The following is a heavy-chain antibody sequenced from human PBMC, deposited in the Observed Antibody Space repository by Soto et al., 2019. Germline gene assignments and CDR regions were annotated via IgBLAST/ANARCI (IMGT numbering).Heavy chain of an antibody. D-gene: IGHD5-18*01. Sequence: GGSLRLSCAASGFTFSSFSMNWVRQTPGKGLEWVAVIWYDGSNKYYADSVKGRFTISRDNSKNTLYLQMNGLRAEDTAVYYCARDQGRGYSYGFDYWGQGTLVTVSS. CDR3: ARDQGRGYSYGFDY. J-gene: IGHJ4*02. CDR1: GFTFSSFS. V-gene: IGHV3-33*08. CDR2: IWYDGSNK.